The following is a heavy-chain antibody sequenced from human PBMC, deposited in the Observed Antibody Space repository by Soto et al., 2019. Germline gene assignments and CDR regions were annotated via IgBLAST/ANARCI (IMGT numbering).Heavy chain of an antibody. D-gene: IGHD6-19*01. CDR1: GYTFTSYD. J-gene: IGHJ4*02. Sequence: GASVKVSCKASGYTFTSYDINCVRQATGQGLEWMGWMSPNSGNTGYAQKFQGRVTMTRDTSISTVYMELSSLRSEDTAVYYCARGSSGWYDYWXQGTPVTVSS. V-gene: IGHV1-8*01. CDR3: ARGSSGWYDY. CDR2: MSPNSGNT.